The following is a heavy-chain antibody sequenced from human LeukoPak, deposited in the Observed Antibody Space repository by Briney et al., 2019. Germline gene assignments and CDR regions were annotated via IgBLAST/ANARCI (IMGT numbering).Heavy chain of an antibody. CDR3: AKGTYSSSWYSDY. CDR1: GFTVSSNF. V-gene: IGHV3-30*18. CDR2: ISYDGSNK. Sequence: GGSLRLPCAASGFTVSSNFMSWVRQAPGKGLEWVAVISYDGSNKYYVDSVKGRFTITRDNSKNTLSLQMISLKVEDTAVYYCAKGTYSSSWYSDYWGRGTLVTVSS. J-gene: IGHJ4*02. D-gene: IGHD6-13*01.